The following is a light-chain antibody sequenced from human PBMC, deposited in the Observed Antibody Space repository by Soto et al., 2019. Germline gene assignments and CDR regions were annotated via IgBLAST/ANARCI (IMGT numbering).Light chain of an antibody. CDR2: EVS. Sequence: QSALTQPASVSGSPGQAITISCTGTSSDVGTYDYVSWYQHYPGKAPKLIIYEVSNRPSGVPDRFSGSKSGNTASLTVSGLQAEDEADYYCTSYAGSNNLYVVFGGGTKLTVL. V-gene: IGLV2-8*01. CDR1: SSDVGTYDY. CDR3: TSYAGSNNLYVV. J-gene: IGLJ2*01.